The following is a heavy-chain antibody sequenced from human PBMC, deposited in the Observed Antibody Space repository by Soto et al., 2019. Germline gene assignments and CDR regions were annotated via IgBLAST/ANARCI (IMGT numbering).Heavy chain of an antibody. V-gene: IGHV3-53*01. CDR2: IYSAGNR. D-gene: IGHD6-19*01. J-gene: IGHJ4*02. CDR1: GVSVSDNS. CDR3: EGPLIAVAGTPLHN. Sequence: PGGSLRLSCAASGVSVSDNSMTWVRRAPGRGLERVSVIYSAGNRYYADSVTRRFTISIDNSKNTLYLLMNSLSADDTAVDFCEGPLIAVAGTPLHNWGQGTLVTVSS.